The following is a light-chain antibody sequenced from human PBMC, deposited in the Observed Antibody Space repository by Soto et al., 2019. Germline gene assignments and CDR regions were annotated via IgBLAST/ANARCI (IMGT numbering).Light chain of an antibody. CDR3: QRYDSFSVWT. CDR2: GAS. J-gene: IGKJ1*01. CDR1: QGISGW. Sequence: DIQMTQSPSTLSASVGDRVTITCRASQGISGWLAWYQQKAGKAPRLLIFGASSLMSGVPSRFSGSGYGTEFTLTINRLQPDDSATYYCQRYDSFSVWTFGQGTKVDIK. V-gene: IGKV1-5*01.